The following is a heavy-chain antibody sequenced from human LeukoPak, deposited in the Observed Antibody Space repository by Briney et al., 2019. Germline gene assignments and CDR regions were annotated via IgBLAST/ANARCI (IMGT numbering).Heavy chain of an antibody. V-gene: IGHV3-66*03. CDR2: IYSTGST. Sequence: GGSLRLSCAASAFIVSSYYMSWVRQAPGKGLEWVSVIYSTGSTYYADSVKGRFTISRDNSKNALYLQMSSLRTEDTAVYYCARDYGGATRGWFDPWGQGTLVTVSS. D-gene: IGHD4-23*01. CDR1: AFIVSSYY. CDR3: ARDYGGATRGWFDP. J-gene: IGHJ5*02.